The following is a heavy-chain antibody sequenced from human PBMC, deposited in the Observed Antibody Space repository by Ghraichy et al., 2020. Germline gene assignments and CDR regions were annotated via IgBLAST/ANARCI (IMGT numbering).Heavy chain of an antibody. CDR1: GFTFSSYG. D-gene: IGHD3-3*01. J-gene: IGHJ5*02. V-gene: IGHV3-33*01. Sequence: GSLRLSCAASGFTFSSYGMHWVRQAPGKGLEWVAVIWYDGSNKYYADSVKGRFTISRDNSKNTLYLQMNSLRAEDTAIYYCARDERPLRFLEGTGFDPWGQGTLVTVSS. CDR3: ARDERPLRFLEGTGFDP. CDR2: IWYDGSNK.